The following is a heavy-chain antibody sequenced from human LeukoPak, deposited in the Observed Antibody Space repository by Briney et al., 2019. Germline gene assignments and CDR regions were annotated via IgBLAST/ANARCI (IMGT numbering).Heavy chain of an antibody. V-gene: IGHV4-39*01. Sequence: SETLSLTCTVSGGSISSSSYYWRWIRQPPGKGLEWIGSIYYSGSTYYNPSLKSRVTISVDTSKNQFSLKLSSATAADTAVYYCARPDSNYGRHYYMDVWGKGTTVTVSS. CDR2: IYYSGST. CDR1: GGSISSSSYY. CDR3: ARPDSNYGRHYYMDV. D-gene: IGHD4-11*01. J-gene: IGHJ6*03.